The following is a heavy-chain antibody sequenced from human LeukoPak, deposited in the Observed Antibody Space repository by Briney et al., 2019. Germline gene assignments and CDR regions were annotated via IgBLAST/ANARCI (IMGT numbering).Heavy chain of an antibody. Sequence: SETLSLTCAVYGGSFSGYYWSWIRQPPGKGLEWIGEINHSGSTNYNPSLKSRVTISVDTSKNQFSLKLSSVTAADTAVYYCARGRLPFVRYAGFDYWGQGTLDTVSS. D-gene: IGHD3-10*02. J-gene: IGHJ4*02. V-gene: IGHV4-34*01. CDR2: INHSGST. CDR1: GGSFSGYY. CDR3: ARGRLPFVRYAGFDY.